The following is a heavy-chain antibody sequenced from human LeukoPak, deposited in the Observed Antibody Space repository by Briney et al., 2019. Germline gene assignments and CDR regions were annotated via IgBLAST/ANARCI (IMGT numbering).Heavy chain of an antibody. CDR1: GFTFDDYA. Sequence: PGGSLRLSCAASGFTFDDYAMHWVRQAPGKGLEWVSLISGDGGSTYYADSVKGRFTISRDNSKNSLYLQMNSLRTEDTALYYCAKARYYYGSGSYYNGPDFDYWGQGTLVTVSS. CDR2: ISGDGGST. V-gene: IGHV3-43*02. CDR3: AKARYYYGSGSYYNGPDFDY. D-gene: IGHD3-10*01. J-gene: IGHJ4*02.